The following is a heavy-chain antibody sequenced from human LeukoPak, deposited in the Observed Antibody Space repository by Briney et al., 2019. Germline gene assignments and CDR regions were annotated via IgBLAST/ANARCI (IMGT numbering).Heavy chain of an antibody. Sequence: PSETLSLTCTVSGDSISSSSYCWDWIRQPPGKRLEWIGNIYNSANTHYNPSPKTRITMSVDTSKNQFSLKLNSVTAADTGIYYCARHSRSAYTGYENAFDIWGQGTMVTVSS. V-gene: IGHV4-39*01. CDR1: GDSISSSSYC. CDR3: ARHSRSAYTGYENAFDI. J-gene: IGHJ3*02. D-gene: IGHD5-12*01. CDR2: IYNSANT.